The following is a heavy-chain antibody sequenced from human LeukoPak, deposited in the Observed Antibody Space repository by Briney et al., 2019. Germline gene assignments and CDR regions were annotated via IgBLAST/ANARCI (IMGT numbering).Heavy chain of an antibody. CDR3: ARVGSSWAFDY. D-gene: IGHD6-13*01. Sequence: GGSLRLSCAASGFTFSSYAMSWVRQAPGKGLEWVSAISGSGGSTYYADSVKGRFTISRDNAKNSLYLQMNSLRAEDTAVYYCARVGSSWAFDYWGQGTLVTVSS. J-gene: IGHJ4*02. V-gene: IGHV3-23*01. CDR2: ISGSGGST. CDR1: GFTFSSYA.